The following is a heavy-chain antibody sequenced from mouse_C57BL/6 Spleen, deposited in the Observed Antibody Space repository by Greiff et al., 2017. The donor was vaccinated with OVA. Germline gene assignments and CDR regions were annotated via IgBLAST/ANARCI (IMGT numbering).Heavy chain of an antibody. J-gene: IGHJ3*01. CDR3: TPYGSSRFAY. D-gene: IGHD1-1*01. Sequence: VQLQQSGAELVRPGASVKLSCTASGFNIKDDYMHWVKQRPEQGLEWIGWIDPENGDTESASKFQGKATITADTSSNTAYLQLSSLTSEDTAVYYCTPYGSSRFAYWGQGTLVTVSA. CDR1: GFNIKDDY. CDR2: IDPENGDT. V-gene: IGHV14-4*01.